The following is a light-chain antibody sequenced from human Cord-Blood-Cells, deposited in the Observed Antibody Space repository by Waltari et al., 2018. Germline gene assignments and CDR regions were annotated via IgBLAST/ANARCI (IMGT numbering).Light chain of an antibody. J-gene: IGLJ2*01. V-gene: IGLV2-14*01. CDR3: SSYTSSSTLVV. CDR2: DVS. Sequence: QSALTQPASVSGSPGQSITISCTGTSSDVGGYNYVSWYQQHQGKAPKLMIYDVSNRPSWVSNRFSGSKSGNTASLTISGLQAEDEADYYCSSYTSSSTLVVFGGGTKLTVL. CDR1: SSDVGGYNY.